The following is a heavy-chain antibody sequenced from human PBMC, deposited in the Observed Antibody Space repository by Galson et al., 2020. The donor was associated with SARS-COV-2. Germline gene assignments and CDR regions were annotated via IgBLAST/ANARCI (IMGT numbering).Heavy chain of an antibody. CDR3: AKDYDGRISDY. CDR1: GFTFDDYA. CDR2: ISWNSGSI. Sequence: SLKISCAASGFTFDDYAMHWVRQAPGKGLEWVSGISWNSGSIGYADSVKGRFTISRDNAKNSLYLQMNSLRAEDTALYYCAKDYDGRISDYWGQGTLVTVSS. V-gene: IGHV3-9*01. D-gene: IGHD1-26*01. J-gene: IGHJ4*02.